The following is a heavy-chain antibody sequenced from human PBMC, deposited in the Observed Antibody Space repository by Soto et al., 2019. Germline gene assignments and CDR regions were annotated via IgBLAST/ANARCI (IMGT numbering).Heavy chain of an antibody. D-gene: IGHD3-10*01. Sequence: ASVKVSCKASGYTFTSYDINWVRQATGQGLEWMGWMNPNSGNTGYAQKFQGRVIMTRNTSISTAYMELSSLRSEDTAVYYCARGWYGGVYYYYYMDVWGKGTTVTVSS. J-gene: IGHJ6*03. CDR3: ARGWYGGVYYYYYMDV. V-gene: IGHV1-8*01. CDR2: MNPNSGNT. CDR1: GYTFTSYD.